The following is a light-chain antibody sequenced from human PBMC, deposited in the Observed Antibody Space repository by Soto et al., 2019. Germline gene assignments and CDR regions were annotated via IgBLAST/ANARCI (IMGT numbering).Light chain of an antibody. CDR3: QQYYSSPPT. CDR1: QNVLYSSNNKNY. J-gene: IGKJ1*01. CDR2: WAS. Sequence: DRVMTQSPDSLAFSLGERATINCKSSQNVLYSSNNKNYLAWYQHKPGPPPKLLFYWASTRESGVPDRFSGSGSGTHFTLTITSLQAEDVAVYYCQQYYSSPPTFGQGTKVDIK. V-gene: IGKV4-1*01.